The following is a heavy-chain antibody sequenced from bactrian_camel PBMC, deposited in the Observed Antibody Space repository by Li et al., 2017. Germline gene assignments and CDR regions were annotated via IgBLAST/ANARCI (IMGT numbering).Heavy chain of an antibody. V-gene: IGHV3S54*01. CDR1: ADALMY. CDR2: ISTGGSST. Sequence: HVQLVESGGGSAQAGGSLRLSCSASADALMYMAWFRQAPGQKREAVAAISTGGSSTMYVDSVKGRFTISQDNAKNTLALQMNSLNTDDTAMYYCAAAAGPFGGTCADVRSVDYWGQGTQVTVS. J-gene: IGHJ4*01. D-gene: IGHD2*01. CDR3: AAAAGPFGGTCADVRSVDY.